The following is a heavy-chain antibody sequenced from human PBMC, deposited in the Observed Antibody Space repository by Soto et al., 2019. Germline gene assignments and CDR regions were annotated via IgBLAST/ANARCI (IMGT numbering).Heavy chain of an antibody. V-gene: IGHV4-39*01. CDR3: ARGSPYGDPVY. D-gene: IGHD4-17*01. CDR2: IYYSGST. CDR1: GGSMSSSSYY. J-gene: IGHJ4*02. Sequence: PSETLSLTCTVSGGSMSSSSYYWGWIRQPPGKGLEWLGTIYYSGSTYYNPSLMNRVAISVDTSKNQFSLKLNSVTAADTAVYYCARGSPYGDPVYRGQGTLVTVSS.